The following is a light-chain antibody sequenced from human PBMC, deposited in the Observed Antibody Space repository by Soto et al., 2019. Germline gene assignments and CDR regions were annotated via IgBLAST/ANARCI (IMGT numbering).Light chain of an antibody. J-gene: IGKJ1*01. V-gene: IGKV3-15*01. CDR2: GAS. CDR3: QQYNNWTQT. Sequence: EIVMTQSPATLSVSPGERATLSCRASQSVSSNLAWYQQKPGKDPMLLIYGASTRATVIQARFSGSGSGTEFTLTISSRQSEDFAVYYCQQYNNWTQTFGQGTKVEIK. CDR1: QSVSSN.